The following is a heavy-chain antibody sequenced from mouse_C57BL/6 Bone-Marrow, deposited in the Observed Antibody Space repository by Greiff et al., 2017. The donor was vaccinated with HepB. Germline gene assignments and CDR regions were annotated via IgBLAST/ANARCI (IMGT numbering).Heavy chain of an antibody. CDR2: ISDGGSYT. J-gene: IGHJ4*01. Sequence: EVKVVESGGGLVKPGGSLKLSCAASGFTFSSYAMSWVRQTPEKRLEWVATISDGGSYTYYPDNVKGRFTISRDNAKNNLYLQMSHLKSEDTAMYYCASTVVATRAMDYWGQGTSVTVSS. D-gene: IGHD1-1*01. CDR1: GFTFSSYA. V-gene: IGHV5-4*03. CDR3: ASTVVATRAMDY.